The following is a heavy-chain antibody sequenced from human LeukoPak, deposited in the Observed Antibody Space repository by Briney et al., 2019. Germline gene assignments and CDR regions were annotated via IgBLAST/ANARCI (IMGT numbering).Heavy chain of an antibody. V-gene: IGHV3-48*02. CDR3: AKPRTYYFDY. J-gene: IGHJ4*02. CDR2: IGVSSSTV. CDR1: GFPFSSFS. Sequence: PGGSLRLSCAASGFPFSSFSMSWVRQAPGKGLEWVSYIGVSSSTVYYADSVKGRFTISRDDAKNSVYLQMNGLRDEDTAVYYCAKPRTYYFDYWGQGTLVTVSS. D-gene: IGHD3-16*01.